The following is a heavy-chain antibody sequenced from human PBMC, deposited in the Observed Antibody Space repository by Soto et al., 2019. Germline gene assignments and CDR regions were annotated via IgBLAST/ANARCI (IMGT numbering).Heavy chain of an antibody. Sequence: PVGSLRLSCAASGFPFIKYAMSWVRQAPGKGLEWVSGLSGSGGSTSSADSVKGRFAISRDNSRNTLYLQMNSLRDGDTAIYYCARGFAAGKGSPPDYWGQGTLVTVSS. V-gene: IGHV3-23*01. CDR3: ARGFAAGKGSPPDY. CDR1: GFPFIKYA. CDR2: LSGSGGST. J-gene: IGHJ4*02. D-gene: IGHD3-10*01.